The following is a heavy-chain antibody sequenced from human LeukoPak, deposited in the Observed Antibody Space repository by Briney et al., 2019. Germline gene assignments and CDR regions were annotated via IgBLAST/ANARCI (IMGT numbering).Heavy chain of an antibody. CDR3: ARDLKVRGSITSPGY. D-gene: IGHD3-10*01. J-gene: IGHJ4*02. CDR2: IWYDGSNK. CDR1: GFTFSSYG. Sequence: GGSLRLSCAASGFTFSSYGMHWVRQAPAKGLEWVAVIWYDGSNKYYADSVKGRFTISRDNSKNTLYLQMNSLRAEDTAVYYCARDLKVRGSITSPGYWGQGTLVTVSS. V-gene: IGHV3-33*01.